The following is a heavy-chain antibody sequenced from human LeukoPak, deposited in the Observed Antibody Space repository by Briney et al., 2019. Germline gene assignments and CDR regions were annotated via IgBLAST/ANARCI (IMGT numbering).Heavy chain of an antibody. CDR3: AKGHIVVVTATQGVAFDI. D-gene: IGHD2-21*02. CDR2: ISWNSGSI. Sequence: PGGSLRLSCAASGITFSTYWLSWVRQAPGKGLEWVSGISWNSGSIGYADSVKGRFTISRDNAKNSLYLQMNSLRAEDTALYYCAKGHIVVVTATQGVAFDIWGQGTMVTVSS. J-gene: IGHJ3*02. V-gene: IGHV3-9*01. CDR1: GITFSTYW.